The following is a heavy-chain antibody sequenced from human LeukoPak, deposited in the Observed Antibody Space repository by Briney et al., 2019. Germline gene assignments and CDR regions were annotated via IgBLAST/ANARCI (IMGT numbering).Heavy chain of an antibody. Sequence: GASVKVSCKASGYTFTSYDINWVRQATGQGLEWMGWMNPISGNTGHAQKFQGRVTMTRDTSIGTAYMELSSLRSEDTAVYYCARGPPIRGYRYGYDTGYYYSYSMDVWGKGTTVTISS. CDR1: GYTFTSYD. D-gene: IGHD5-18*01. CDR2: MNPISGNT. V-gene: IGHV1-8*01. J-gene: IGHJ6*03. CDR3: ARGPPIRGYRYGYDTGYYYSYSMDV.